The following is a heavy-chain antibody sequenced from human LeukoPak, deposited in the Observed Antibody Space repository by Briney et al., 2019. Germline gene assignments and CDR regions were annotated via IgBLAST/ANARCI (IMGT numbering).Heavy chain of an antibody. D-gene: IGHD6-19*01. CDR3: ACDSSGWEIHY. V-gene: IGHV4-59*03. CDR2: IYYSGST. Sequence: AETLTLTCTVSGVPIRTYDGSWIRQPPGKGLKWIGYIYYSGSTNNNPSLKSRVTISVDTSKKQFSLKLSSVTAEDRAVYNCACDSSGWEIHYGGQGPLATVS. J-gene: IGHJ4*02. CDR1: GVPIRTYD.